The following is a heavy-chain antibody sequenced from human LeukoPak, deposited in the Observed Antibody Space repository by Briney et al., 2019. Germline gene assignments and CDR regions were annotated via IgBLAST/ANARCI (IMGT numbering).Heavy chain of an antibody. D-gene: IGHD5-12*01. CDR2: ISGSGGST. CDR1: GFSFSTST. Sequence: GGSLRLSCAASGFSFSTSTMNWVRQAPGKGLEWVSAISGSGGSTYYADSVKGRFTISRDNSKNTLYLQMNSLRAEDTAVYYCAKDDPSQVAFDYWGQGTLVTVSS. J-gene: IGHJ4*02. V-gene: IGHV3-23*01. CDR3: AKDDPSQVAFDY.